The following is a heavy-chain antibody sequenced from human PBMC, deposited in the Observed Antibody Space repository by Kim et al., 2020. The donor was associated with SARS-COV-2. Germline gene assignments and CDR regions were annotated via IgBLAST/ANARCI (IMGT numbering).Heavy chain of an antibody. V-gene: IGHV4-59*01. J-gene: IGHJ3*02. D-gene: IGHD5-12*01. Sequence: PALKRLVTISVDTSKNQFSLKLSSVTAADTAVYYCARYRGYSGYDFAVDIWGQGTMVTVSS. CDR3: ARYRGYSGYDFAVDI.